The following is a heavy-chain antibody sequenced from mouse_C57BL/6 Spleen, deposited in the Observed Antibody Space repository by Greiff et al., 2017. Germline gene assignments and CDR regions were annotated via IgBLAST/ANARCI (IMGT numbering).Heavy chain of an antibody. CDR2: IDPSDSYT. CDR1: GYTFTSYW. D-gene: IGHD4-1*01. Sequence: QVQLQQPGAELVMPGASVKLSCKASGYTFTSYWMHWVKQRPGQGLEWIGEIDPSDSYTNYNQKFKGKSTLTVDKSSSTAYMQLSSLTSEDSAVYYCARSRTGYFDYWGQGTTLTVSS. J-gene: IGHJ2*01. CDR3: ARSRTGYFDY. V-gene: IGHV1-69*01.